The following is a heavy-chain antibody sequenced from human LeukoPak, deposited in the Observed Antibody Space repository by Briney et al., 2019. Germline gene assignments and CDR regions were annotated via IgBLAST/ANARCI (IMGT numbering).Heavy chain of an antibody. CDR3: ARRGHSGYDTLDY. J-gene: IGHJ4*02. V-gene: IGHV3-33*01. CDR2: IWHDGIKQ. CDR1: GFTFSNYG. D-gene: IGHD5-12*01. Sequence: GGSLRLPCATSGFTFSNYGLHWVRQAPGKGLEWVSVIWHDGIKQFYADSVQGRFTISRDNFKKTVYLQMDSLRAEDTAVYYCARRGHSGYDTLDYWGQGTLVIVSS.